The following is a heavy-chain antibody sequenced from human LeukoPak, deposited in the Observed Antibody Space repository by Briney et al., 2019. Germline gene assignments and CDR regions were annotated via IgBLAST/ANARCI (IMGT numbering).Heavy chain of an antibody. Sequence: PGGSLRLSCAASGFTFSSYWMSWVRQAPGKGLEWVANIKQDGSEKYYVDSVKGRFTISRDNAKNSLYLQMNSLRAEDTAVYYCARVSYGSGSYLLRVYYYYYMDVWGKGTTVTVSS. CDR2: IKQDGSEK. J-gene: IGHJ6*03. D-gene: IGHD3-10*01. CDR3: ARVSYGSGSYLLRVYYYYYMDV. V-gene: IGHV3-7*01. CDR1: GFTFSSYW.